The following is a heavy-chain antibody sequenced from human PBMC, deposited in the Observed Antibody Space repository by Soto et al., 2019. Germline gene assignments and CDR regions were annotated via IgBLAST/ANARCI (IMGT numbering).Heavy chain of an antibody. V-gene: IGHV1-69*13. Sequence: SVKVSCKASGGTFSSYAISWVRQAPGEGLEWMGGIIPIFGTANYAQKFQGRVTITADESTSTAYMELSSLRSEDTAVYYCARHPAITIFGVVTLRGFDYWGQGTLVTVYS. CDR2: IIPIFGTA. CDR3: ARHPAITIFGVVTLRGFDY. CDR1: GGTFSSYA. J-gene: IGHJ4*02. D-gene: IGHD3-3*01.